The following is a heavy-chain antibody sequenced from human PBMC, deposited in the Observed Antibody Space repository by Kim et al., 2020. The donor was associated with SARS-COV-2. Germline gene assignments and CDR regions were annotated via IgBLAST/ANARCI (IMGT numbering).Heavy chain of an antibody. CDR2: IKQDGTDK. J-gene: IGHJ4*02. V-gene: IGHV3-7*01. CDR3: ARWTSTSYY. D-gene: IGHD2-2*01. Sequence: GGSLRLSYAASGFSLGDYWMNWVRQAPGKGLEWVANIKQDGTDKHYVDSVKGRFTISRDNAKNSLYLQMNSLRAEDTAVYYCARWTSTSYYWGQGTLVT. CDR1: GFSLGDYW.